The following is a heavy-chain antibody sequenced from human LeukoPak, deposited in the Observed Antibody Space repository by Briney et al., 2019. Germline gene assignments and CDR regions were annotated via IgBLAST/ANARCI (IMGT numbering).Heavy chain of an antibody. CDR1: GFTFSSYA. V-gene: IGHV3-30-3*01. CDR2: ISYDGSNK. Sequence: GGSLRLSCAASGFTFSSYAMHWVRQAPGKGLEGVAVISYDGSNKYYADSVKGRFTISRDNSKNTLYLQMNSLRAEDTAVYYCAGVVPAAMGFLCYYMDVWGKGTTVTVSS. D-gene: IGHD2-2*01. CDR3: AGVVPAAMGFLCYYMDV. J-gene: IGHJ6*03.